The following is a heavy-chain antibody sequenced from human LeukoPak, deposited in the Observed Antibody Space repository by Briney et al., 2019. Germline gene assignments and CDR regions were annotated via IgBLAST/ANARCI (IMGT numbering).Heavy chain of an antibody. D-gene: IGHD3-10*01. V-gene: IGHV1-24*01. CDR1: GYTLTELS. J-gene: IGHJ4*02. CDR2: FDPEDGET. CDR3: ATDSGYYGSGSSHFDY. Sequence: ASVKVSCKVSGYTLTELSMHWVRQAPGKGLEWMGGFDPEDGETIYAQKFQGRVTMTEDTSTDTAYMELSSLRSEDTAVYYCATDSGYYGSGSSHFDYRGQGTLVTVSS.